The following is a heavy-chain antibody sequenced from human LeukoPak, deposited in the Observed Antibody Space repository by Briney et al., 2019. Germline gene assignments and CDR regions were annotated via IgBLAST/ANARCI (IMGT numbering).Heavy chain of an antibody. CDR1: GFTFSSYG. Sequence: GGSLRLSCAASGFTFSSYGMHWVRQAPGKGLEWVANINQDGSEKYYVDSVKGRFTISRDNAKNSLYLQMNSLRAEDTAVYYCARNGDYGDDYWGQGTLVTVSS. CDR2: INQDGSEK. V-gene: IGHV3-7*01. D-gene: IGHD3-16*01. J-gene: IGHJ4*02. CDR3: ARNGDYGDDY.